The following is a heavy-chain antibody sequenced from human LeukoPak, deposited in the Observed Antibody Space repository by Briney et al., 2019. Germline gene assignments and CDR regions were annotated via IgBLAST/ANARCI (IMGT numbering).Heavy chain of an antibody. V-gene: IGHV1-18*01. CDR1: GYTFTSYG. J-gene: IGHJ3*02. D-gene: IGHD2-2*02. CDR2: ISAYYGNT. Sequence: ASVKVSCKASGYTFTSYGISWVRQAPGQGLEWMGWISAYYGNTNYAQKLQGRVTMTTDTSTSTAYMELRSLRSDDTAVYYCARGYQLLYLWGGDAFDIWGQGTMVTVSS. CDR3: ARGYQLLYLWGGDAFDI.